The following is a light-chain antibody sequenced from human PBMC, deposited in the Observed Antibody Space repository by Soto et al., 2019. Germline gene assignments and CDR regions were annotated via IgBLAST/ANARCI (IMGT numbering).Light chain of an antibody. V-gene: IGLV2-14*01. CDR1: SSDVGGYNY. CDR3: SSYTSSSSYV. J-gene: IGLJ1*01. Sequence: QSALTQPASVSGSPGQSITISCTGTSSDVGGYNYVSWYQQHPGKAPKIMIYEVSNRPSGVSNRFSGSTSGNTASLTISGLQAEDEADYFCSSYTSSSSYVFGPGTKVTVL. CDR2: EVS.